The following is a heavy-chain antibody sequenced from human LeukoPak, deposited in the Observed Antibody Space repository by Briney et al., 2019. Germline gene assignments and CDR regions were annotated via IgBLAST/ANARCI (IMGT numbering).Heavy chain of an antibody. V-gene: IGHV3-30*18. J-gene: IGHJ4*02. CDR1: GFTFSSYG. Sequence: QPGRSLRLSCAASGFTFSSYGMHWVRQAPGKGLERVAVISYDGSNKYYADSVKGRFTISRDNSKNTLYLQMNSLRAEDTAVYYCAKDRDWSGWYFDYWGQGTLVTVSS. CDR2: ISYDGSNK. CDR3: AKDRDWSGWYFDY. D-gene: IGHD6-19*01.